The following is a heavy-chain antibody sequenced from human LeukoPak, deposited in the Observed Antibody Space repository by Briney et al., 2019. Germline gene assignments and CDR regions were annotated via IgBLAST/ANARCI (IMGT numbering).Heavy chain of an antibody. J-gene: IGHJ4*02. CDR3: ARESYYYDSSGYYYSFDY. V-gene: IGHV3-7*01. CDR1: GFTFSSNW. Sequence: GGSLRLSCAASGFTFSSNWMTWVRQAPGKGLEWVANINPDGSEKNYVDSVKGRFTISRDNAKNSLFLQMNSLRAEDTAVYYCARESYYYDSSGYYYSFDYWGQGTLVTVSS. CDR2: INPDGSEK. D-gene: IGHD3-22*01.